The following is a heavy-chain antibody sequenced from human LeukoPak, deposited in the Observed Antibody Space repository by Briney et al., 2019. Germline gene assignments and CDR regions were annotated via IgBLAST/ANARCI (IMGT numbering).Heavy chain of an antibody. J-gene: IGHJ6*03. V-gene: IGHV3-23*01. CDR1: GFTFSSYA. D-gene: IGHD6-25*01. CDR3: AKTGPAAAVIYYSYYMDV. CDR2: ISGSGGRT. Sequence: GGALRLSCAASGFTFSSYAMSWVRQAPGKGLGWVSAISGSGGRTYYADSVQGRFTISRDNSKNKQYLQMNKLTADDTAVYYCAKTGPAAAVIYYSYYMDVWGKGTTVTVSS.